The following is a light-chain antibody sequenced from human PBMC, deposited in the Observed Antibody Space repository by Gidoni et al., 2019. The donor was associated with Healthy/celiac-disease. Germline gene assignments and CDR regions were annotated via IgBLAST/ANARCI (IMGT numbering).Light chain of an antibody. CDR2: KAS. V-gene: IGKV1-5*03. CDR3: QQYNGYPYT. Sequence: DIQMTQSPSTLSASVGDRVTIPCRASQSLSSCLAWYQQKPGKATKVLIYKASSLQSGVPSRFSGSGSGTEFTLTISSLRPDDFATYYCQQYNGYPYTFGQGTKLEIK. J-gene: IGKJ2*01. CDR1: QSLSSC.